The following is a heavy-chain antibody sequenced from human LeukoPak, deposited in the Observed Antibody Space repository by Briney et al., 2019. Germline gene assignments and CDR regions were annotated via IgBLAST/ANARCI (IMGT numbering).Heavy chain of an antibody. CDR1: VDTFTAFY. CDR2: INPNSGGT. D-gene: IGHD3-16*01. CDR3: ARDIVMVTYWFDP. J-gene: IGHJ5*02. Sequence: GASVKVSCKPSVDTFTAFYMHWVRQAPGQGLEWMGWINPNSGGTNYAQKFQGRVTMTRDTSISTAYMELSRPRSDDTAVYYCARDIVMVTYWFDPWGQGTLVTVSS. V-gene: IGHV1-2*02.